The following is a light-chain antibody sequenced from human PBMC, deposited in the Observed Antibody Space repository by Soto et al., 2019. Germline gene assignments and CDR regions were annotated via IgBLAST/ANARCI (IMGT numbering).Light chain of an antibody. CDR3: QSYDNTLSGFV. Sequence: QSVLTQPPSVSGAPGQRVTISCTGSSSNIGARYAVHWYQQLPGTAPKLLISSNSNRPSGVPDRFSGSKSGTSASLAITGLQVEDEADYYCQSYDNTLSGFVFGTGTKVTVL. CDR2: SNS. CDR1: SSNIGARYA. J-gene: IGLJ1*01. V-gene: IGLV1-40*01.